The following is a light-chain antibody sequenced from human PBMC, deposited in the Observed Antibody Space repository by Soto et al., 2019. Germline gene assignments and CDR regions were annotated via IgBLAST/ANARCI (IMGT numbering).Light chain of an antibody. CDR3: AAWDDSLNGPV. V-gene: IGLV2-14*01. CDR1: TSDIGFYDY. Sequence: QSALTQPASVSGSPGQSLTISCTGTTSDIGFYDYVSWYQQYPGKAPKLLIYGVTIRPSGISNRFSGSKSGSTASLTISGLRDEDEADYYCAAWDDSLNGPVFGGGTKLTVL. CDR2: GVT. J-gene: IGLJ3*02.